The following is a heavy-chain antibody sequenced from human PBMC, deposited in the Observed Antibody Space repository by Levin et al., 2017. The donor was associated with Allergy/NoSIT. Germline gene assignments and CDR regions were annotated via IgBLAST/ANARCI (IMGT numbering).Heavy chain of an antibody. CDR2: ISGSGGST. CDR3: AKVVVAAVNGYFDY. D-gene: IGHD2-2*01. Sequence: RTGGSLRLSCAASGFTFSGYAMSWVRQAPGKGLEWVSGISGSGGSTYYADSVKGRFTISRDNSKNTLYLQMNSLRAEDTAIYYCAKVVVAAVNGYFDYWGQGTLVTVSS. CDR1: GFTFSGYA. J-gene: IGHJ4*02. V-gene: IGHV3-23*01.